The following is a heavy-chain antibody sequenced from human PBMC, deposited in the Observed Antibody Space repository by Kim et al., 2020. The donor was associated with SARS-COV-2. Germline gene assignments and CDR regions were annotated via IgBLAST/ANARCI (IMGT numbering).Heavy chain of an antibody. D-gene: IGHD3-22*01. CDR3: ARLGPYGSSGCFFDY. CDR1: GFTFNEYG. J-gene: IGHJ4*02. Sequence: GGSLRLSCAASGFTFNEYGMTWVRHAPGKGLEWVSAINWNAGILAYADSVKGRFTISRDNVKNSLYLQMNRLRVEDTALYYCARLGPYGSSGCFFDYWGLEIRVNVSS. CDR2: INWNAGIL. V-gene: IGHV3-20*04.